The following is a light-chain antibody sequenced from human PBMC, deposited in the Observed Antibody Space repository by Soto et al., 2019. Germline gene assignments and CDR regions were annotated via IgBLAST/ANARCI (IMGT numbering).Light chain of an antibody. J-gene: IGKJ2*01. CDR2: GAT. V-gene: IGKV1-39*01. CDR3: QESDSFPYT. Sequence: DIRMTQSPSSLSASVGDRVTITCRASQTISIYLNWYQVKPGKAPNLLIYGATRLQTGGPSRFTGSGSGTEFSLTITSLQPEDLATYFCQESDSFPYTFGQGTRLEIK. CDR1: QTISIY.